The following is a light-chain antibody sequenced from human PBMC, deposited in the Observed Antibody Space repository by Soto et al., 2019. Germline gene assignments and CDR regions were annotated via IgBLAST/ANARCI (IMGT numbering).Light chain of an antibody. CDR1: SSNIGAGYD. Sequence: QSVLTQPPSVSGAPGQRVTISCTGSSSNIGAGYDVPWYQPLPGTAPKLLIYGNSNRPSGVPDRFSGSKSGTPASLAITGLEAEDEADYYCQSYDSSRSGYVFGTGTKVTVL. V-gene: IGLV1-40*01. CDR3: QSYDSSRSGYV. J-gene: IGLJ1*01. CDR2: GNS.